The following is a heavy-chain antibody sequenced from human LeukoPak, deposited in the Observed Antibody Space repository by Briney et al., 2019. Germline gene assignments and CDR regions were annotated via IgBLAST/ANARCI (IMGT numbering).Heavy chain of an antibody. CDR2: IFYIGST. CDR3: ARVTNIATAVDAFDI. CDR1: GGSISSYY. D-gene: IGHD6-13*01. Sequence: SETLSLTCTVSGGSISSYYWSWIRQSPGKGLEWIGYIFYIGSTNYNPSLKSRVTISVDTSKNQFSLNLSSVTAADTAVYYCARVTNIATAVDAFDIWGQGTMVTVSS. J-gene: IGHJ3*02. V-gene: IGHV4-59*12.